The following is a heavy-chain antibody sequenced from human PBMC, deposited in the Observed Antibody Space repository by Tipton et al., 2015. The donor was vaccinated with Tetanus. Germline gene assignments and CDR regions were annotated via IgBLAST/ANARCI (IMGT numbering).Heavy chain of an antibody. Sequence: LRLSCTVSGGSISSYYWSWIRQPPGKGLEWIGYIYYSGSTNYNPSLKSRVTISIDTSKNQFSLKLNSVTAADTAVYYCARAGQRSTSWHYWFDPWGQGTLVTVSS. V-gene: IGHV4-59*12. CDR1: GGSISSYY. J-gene: IGHJ5*02. D-gene: IGHD2-2*01. CDR3: ARAGQRSTSWHYWFDP. CDR2: IYYSGST.